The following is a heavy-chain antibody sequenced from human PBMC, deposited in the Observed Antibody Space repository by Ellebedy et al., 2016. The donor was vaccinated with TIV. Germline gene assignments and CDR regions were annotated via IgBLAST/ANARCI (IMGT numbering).Heavy chain of an antibody. Sequence: ASVKVSCXASGYTFTSYDINWVRQATGQGLEWMGWMNPNNGNTGYAQKFQGRVTMTRDTSISTAYMELSSLRSEDTAVYYCARDHYGSGSGRGYWGQGTLVTVSS. CDR1: GYTFTSYD. D-gene: IGHD3-10*01. CDR2: MNPNNGNT. V-gene: IGHV1-8*01. CDR3: ARDHYGSGSGRGY. J-gene: IGHJ4*02.